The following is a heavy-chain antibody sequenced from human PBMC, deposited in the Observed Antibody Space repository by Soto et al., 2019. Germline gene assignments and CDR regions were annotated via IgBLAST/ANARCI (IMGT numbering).Heavy chain of an antibody. V-gene: IGHV4-30-2*01. CDR1: GGSISSGGYS. CDR2: IYHSGST. CDR3: ARDLGSGWYYFFDY. D-gene: IGHD6-19*01. Sequence: PSETLSLTCAVSGGSISSGGYSWSWIRQPPGKGLEWIGYIYHSGSTYYNPSLKSRVTISVDRSKNQFSLKLSSVTAADTAVYYCARDLGSGWYYFFDYWGQGTLVTVSS. J-gene: IGHJ4*02.